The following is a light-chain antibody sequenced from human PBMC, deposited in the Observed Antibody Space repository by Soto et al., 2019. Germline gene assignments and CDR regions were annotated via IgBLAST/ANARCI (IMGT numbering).Light chain of an antibody. CDR1: SSNIGSNA. CDR3: CSYAGSPYV. V-gene: IGLV1-44*01. J-gene: IGLJ1*01. CDR2: SNN. Sequence: QSVLTQPPSASGTPGQRVTISSSGSSSNIGSNAVNWYQQLPGTAPKLLIYSNNQRPSGVPDRFSGSKSGNTASLTISGLQAEDEADYYCCSYAGSPYVFGTGTKVTVL.